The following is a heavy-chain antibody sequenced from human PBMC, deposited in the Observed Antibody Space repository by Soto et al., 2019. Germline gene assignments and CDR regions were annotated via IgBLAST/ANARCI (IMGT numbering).Heavy chain of an antibody. J-gene: IGHJ4*02. CDR3: ARRKASSTTSLSFRAGFDY. CDR1: GYSFSTYW. V-gene: IGHV5-51*01. D-gene: IGHD2-2*01. Sequence: PGESLKISCTGSGYSFSTYWIAWVRQMPGKGLEWMGLIYPGDSDTRYSPSFEGQVTISADKSISTAYLQWSGLKASDTAMYYCARRKASSTTSLSFRAGFDYWGQGTLVTVSS. CDR2: IYPGDSDT.